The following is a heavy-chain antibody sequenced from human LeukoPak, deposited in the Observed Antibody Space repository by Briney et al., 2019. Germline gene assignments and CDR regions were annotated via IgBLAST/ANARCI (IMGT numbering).Heavy chain of an antibody. CDR2: INHSGST. V-gene: IGHV4-34*01. CDR3: ARGDYDILTGHNWFDP. Sequence: SETLSLTCAVYAGSISGYYWSWIRQPPGKGLEWTGEINHSGSTNYNPSLKSRVTISVDTSKNQFSLKLSSVTAADTAVSYCARGDYDILTGHNWFDPWGQGTLVTVSS. D-gene: IGHD3-9*01. J-gene: IGHJ5*02. CDR1: AGSISGYY.